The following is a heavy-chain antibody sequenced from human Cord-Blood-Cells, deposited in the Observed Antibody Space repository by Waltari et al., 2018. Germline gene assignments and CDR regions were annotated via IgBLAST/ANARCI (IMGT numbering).Heavy chain of an antibody. CDR2: IYHSGST. D-gene: IGHD1-26*01. J-gene: IGHJ3*02. CDR3: ARGGGSYYKNAFDI. Sequence: QVLLQESGPGLVKPSEPLSLTCAATGCSIRSGYYCGWMRQPPGKGLDWIGSIYHSGSTYDNPSLKCRVTISVDTSKNQFSLKLSSVTAADTAVYYCARGGGSYYKNAFDIWGQGTMVTVSS. V-gene: IGHV4-38-2*01. CDR1: GCSIRSGYY.